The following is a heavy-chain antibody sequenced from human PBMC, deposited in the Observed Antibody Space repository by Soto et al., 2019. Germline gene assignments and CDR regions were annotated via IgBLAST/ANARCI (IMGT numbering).Heavy chain of an antibody. CDR1: GYTFTSYA. D-gene: IGHD6-19*01. CDR2: INAGNGNT. J-gene: IGHJ4*02. V-gene: IGHV1-3*01. Sequence: ASVKVSCKASGYTFTSYAMHWVRQAPGQRLEWMGWINAGNGNTKYSQKFQGRVTITRDTSASTAYMELSSLRSEDTAVYYCARESSSGWYGVDYWGQGTLVTVSS. CDR3: ARESSSGWYGVDY.